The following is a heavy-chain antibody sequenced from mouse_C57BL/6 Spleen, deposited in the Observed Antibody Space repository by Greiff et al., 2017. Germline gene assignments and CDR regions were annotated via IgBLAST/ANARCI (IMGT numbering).Heavy chain of an antibody. CDR3: ARNYAWYFEV. CDR2: IYPGSGNT. D-gene: IGHD1-1*02. J-gene: IGHJ1*03. V-gene: IGHV1-66*01. CDR1: GYSFTSYY. Sequence: VKLMESGPELVKPGASVKISCKASGYSFTSYYLHWVKQRPGQGLEWIGWIYPGSGNTKYNEKFKGKATLTADTSSSTAYMQLSSLTSEDSAVYYCARNYAWYFEVWGTGTTVTVSS.